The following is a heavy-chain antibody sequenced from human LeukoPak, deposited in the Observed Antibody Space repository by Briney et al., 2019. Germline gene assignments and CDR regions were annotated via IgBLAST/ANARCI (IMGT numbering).Heavy chain of an antibody. V-gene: IGHV3-23*01. D-gene: IGHD4-17*01. CDR3: TRDSSYGDYSTAFDY. CDR2: SGSTT. Sequence: GGSLRLSCAASGFIFSNYAMTWVRQAPGKGPEWVSSSGSTTDYSDSVKGRFTISRDNSKNTLYLQMNSLRADDTAVYYCTRDSSYGDYSTAFDYWGQGALVTVSS. CDR1: GFIFSNYA. J-gene: IGHJ4*02.